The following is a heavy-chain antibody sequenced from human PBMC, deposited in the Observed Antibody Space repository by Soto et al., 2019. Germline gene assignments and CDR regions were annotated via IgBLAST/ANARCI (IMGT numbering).Heavy chain of an antibody. CDR3: ARAIGPTLFDY. V-gene: IGHV3-13*04. CDR2: IGTAGDT. J-gene: IGHJ4*02. D-gene: IGHD3-22*01. Sequence: EVQLVESGGGLVQPGGSLRLSCSASGFTFSSYDMHWVRQGPGKGLEWVSAIGTAGDTNYAGSVKGRFTISRENAKNFLYLQMNSLRAGDTAIYFCARAIGPTLFDYWGQGTLVTVSS. CDR1: GFTFSSYD.